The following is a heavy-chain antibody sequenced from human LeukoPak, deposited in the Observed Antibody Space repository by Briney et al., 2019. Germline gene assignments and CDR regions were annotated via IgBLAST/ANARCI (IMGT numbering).Heavy chain of an antibody. CDR3: AKDFVYSSSSDFDY. CDR1: GFTFSSYW. CDR2: ISGSGGTT. D-gene: IGHD6-6*01. J-gene: IGHJ4*02. Sequence: PGGSLRLSCAASGFTFSSYWMNWVRQTPWKGLEWVSAISGSGGTTYYADSVKGRFTISRDNSKNTLSLQMNSLRAEDTAVYYCAKDFVYSSSSDFDYWGQGTLVTVSS. V-gene: IGHV3-23*01.